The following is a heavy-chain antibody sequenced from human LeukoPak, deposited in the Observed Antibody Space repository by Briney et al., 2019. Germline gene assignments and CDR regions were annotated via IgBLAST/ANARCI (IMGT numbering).Heavy chain of an antibody. J-gene: IGHJ6*03. CDR3: ARFAAGGSYYYYMDV. Sequence: GGSLRLSCAASGFSFRSYTMNWVRQPPGKGLEWVSNIGTSSTTICYADSVKGRFTISRDNAKNSLYLQMNSLRADDTAVYYCARFAAGGSYYYYMDVWGKGTTVTVSS. CDR2: IGTSSTTI. D-gene: IGHD6-25*01. CDR1: GFSFRSYT. V-gene: IGHV3-48*01.